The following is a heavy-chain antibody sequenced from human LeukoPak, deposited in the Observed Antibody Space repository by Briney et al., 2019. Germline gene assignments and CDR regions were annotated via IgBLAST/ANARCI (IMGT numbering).Heavy chain of an antibody. CDR2: IYSGGTT. V-gene: IGHV3-66*01. CDR3: ARDRSGLPGY. D-gene: IGHD5/OR15-5a*01. J-gene: IGHJ4*02. Sequence: GSLRLSCAASGFTVSTNYMSWVRLAPGKGLEGVSVIYSGGTTYYADSVKGRFTISRDNSKNTLYLQMNSLRAEDTAVYYCARDRSGLPGYWGQGTLVTVSS. CDR1: GFTVSTNY.